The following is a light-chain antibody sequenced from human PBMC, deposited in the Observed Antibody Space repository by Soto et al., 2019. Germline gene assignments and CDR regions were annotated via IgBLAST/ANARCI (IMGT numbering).Light chain of an antibody. J-gene: IGLJ3*02. CDR2: RNN. CDR1: SSNIGSNF. V-gene: IGLV1-47*01. CDR3: VAWDASLSGWV. Sequence: QPVLTQSPSASETPGQRVTISCSGSSSNIGSNFVFWYQHLPGTAPKLLIYRNNQRPSGVPDRFSGSKSGTSASLAISGLRSEDEADYYCVAWDASLSGWVFGGGTKLTVL.